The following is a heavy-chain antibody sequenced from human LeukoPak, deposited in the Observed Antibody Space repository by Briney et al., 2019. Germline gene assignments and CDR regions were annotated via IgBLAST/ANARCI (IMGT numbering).Heavy chain of an antibody. Sequence: GASVKVSCKASGYTFTGYYMHWVRQAPGQGLEWMGWINPNSGGTNYAQKFQGRVTMTRNTSISTAYMELSSLRSEDTAVYYCARGFSTTVVTSDAFDIWGQGTMVTVSS. CDR1: GYTFTGYY. V-gene: IGHV1-2*02. J-gene: IGHJ3*02. CDR2: INPNSGGT. D-gene: IGHD4-23*01. CDR3: ARGFSTTVVTSDAFDI.